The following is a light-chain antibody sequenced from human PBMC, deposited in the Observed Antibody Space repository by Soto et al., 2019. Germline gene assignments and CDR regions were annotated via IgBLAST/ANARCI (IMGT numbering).Light chain of an antibody. CDR1: QDIRTE. Sequence: AIQMTQSPSSLSASVGDRVTIPCRASQDIRTELGWYQQKPGRAPQLLIHGSFNLQSGVPSRFSGSGSGTAFTLTINSLQPEDIFTYYCLRDSKCPRTFGQGTKLEL. CDR3: LRDSKCPRT. V-gene: IGKV1-6*01. J-gene: IGKJ1*01. CDR2: GSF.